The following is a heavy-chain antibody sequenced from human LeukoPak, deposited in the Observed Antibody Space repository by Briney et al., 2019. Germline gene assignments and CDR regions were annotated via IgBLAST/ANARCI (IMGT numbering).Heavy chain of an antibody. D-gene: IGHD5-12*01. CDR2: IYHSGST. CDR3: AGCGYDRGYYFDY. J-gene: IGHJ4*02. Sequence: PSGTLSLTCAVSGGSISSSNWWSWVRQPPGKGLEWIGEIYHSGSTNYNPSLKSRVTISVDKSKNQFSLKVRSVTAADTAVYYCAGCGYDRGYYFDYWGQGTLVTVSS. CDR1: GGSISSSNW. V-gene: IGHV4-4*02.